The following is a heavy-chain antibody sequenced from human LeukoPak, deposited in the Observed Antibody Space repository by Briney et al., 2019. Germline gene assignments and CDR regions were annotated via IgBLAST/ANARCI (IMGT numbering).Heavy chain of an antibody. CDR1: GGSISSGGYY. J-gene: IGHJ4*02. V-gene: IGHV4-30-2*01. CDR3: ASRIAVAGQGKTFDY. D-gene: IGHD6-19*01. Sequence: SETLSLTCTVSGGSISSGGYYWSWIRQPPGKGLEWIGYIYHSGSTNYNPSLKSRVTISVDKSKNQFSLKLSSVTAADTAVYYCASRIAVAGQGKTFDYWGQGTLVTVSS. CDR2: IYHSGST.